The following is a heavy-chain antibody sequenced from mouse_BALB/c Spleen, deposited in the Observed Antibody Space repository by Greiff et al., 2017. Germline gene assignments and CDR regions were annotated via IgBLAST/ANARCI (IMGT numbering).Heavy chain of an antibody. CDR3: ARGFTTAFYYYAMDY. D-gene: IGHD1-2*01. Sequence: EVMLVESGGGLVKPGGSLKLSCAASGFTFSSYAMSWVRQTPEKRLEWVASISSGGSTYYPDSVKGRFTISRDNARNILYLQMSSLRSEDTAMYYCARGFTTAFYYYAMDYWGQGTSVTVSS. CDR2: ISSGGST. CDR1: GFTFSSYA. J-gene: IGHJ4*01. V-gene: IGHV5-6-5*01.